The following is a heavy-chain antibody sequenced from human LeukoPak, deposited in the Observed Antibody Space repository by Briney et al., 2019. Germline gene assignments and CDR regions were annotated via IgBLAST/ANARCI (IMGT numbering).Heavy chain of an antibody. V-gene: IGHV1-2*02. J-gene: IGHJ4*02. Sequence: ASVKVSCKASGYTFTGYYMHWVRQAPGQGLEWMGWINPNSGGTNYAQKFQGRVTMTRDTSISTAYMELSRLRSDDTAVYYCAGGEAIYGDSTTPFGWGQGTLVTVSS. CDR1: GYTFTGYY. CDR2: INPNSGGT. D-gene: IGHD4-17*01. CDR3: AGGEAIYGDSTTPFG.